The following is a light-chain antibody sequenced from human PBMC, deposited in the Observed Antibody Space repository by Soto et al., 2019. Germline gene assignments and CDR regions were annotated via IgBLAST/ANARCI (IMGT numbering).Light chain of an antibody. V-gene: IGKV4-1*01. CDR3: QQYYSTLALS. Sequence: DIVMTQSPDSLAVSLGERATINCKSSQSVLYSSNNKNYLAWYQQKPGQPPKLLIYWASTRESGVPDRFSGSGSGTYFTITIISLQAEDVAVYSCQQYYSTLALSFGGGTKVEIK. J-gene: IGKJ4*01. CDR1: QSVLYSSNNKNY. CDR2: WAS.